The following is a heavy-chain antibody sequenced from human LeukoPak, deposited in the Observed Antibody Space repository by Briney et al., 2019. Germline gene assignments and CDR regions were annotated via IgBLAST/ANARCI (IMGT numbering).Heavy chain of an antibody. J-gene: IGHJ4*02. V-gene: IGHV3-48*03. CDR2: ISSSGSTI. D-gene: IGHD6-19*01. CDR1: GFTFSSYE. CDR3: ARKQWYFDY. Sequence: GGSLRLSCAGSGFTFSSYEMSWVRQAPGKGLEWVSYISSSGSTIYYADSVKGRFTISRDNAKNSLYLQMNSLRAVDTAVYYCARKQWYFDYWGQGTLVTVSS.